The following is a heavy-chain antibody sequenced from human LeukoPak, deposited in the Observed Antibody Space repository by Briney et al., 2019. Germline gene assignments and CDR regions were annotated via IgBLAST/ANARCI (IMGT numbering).Heavy chain of an antibody. J-gene: IGHJ3*02. D-gene: IGHD3-10*01. CDR3: ARERSDYYGSGSDAFDI. Sequence: PSETLSLTCTVSGGSISSYYWGWIRQPPGKGLEWIGSIYYSGSTYYNPSLKSRVTISVDTSKNQFSLKLSSVTAADTAVYYCARERSDYYGSGSDAFDIWGQGTMVTVSS. CDR1: GGSISSYY. CDR2: IYYSGST. V-gene: IGHV4-39*07.